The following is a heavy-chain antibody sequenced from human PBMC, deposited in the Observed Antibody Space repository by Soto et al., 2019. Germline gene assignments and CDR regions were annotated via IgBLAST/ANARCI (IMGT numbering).Heavy chain of an antibody. J-gene: IGHJ4*02. CDR1: GGAFSGSY. D-gene: IGHD3-3*01. V-gene: IGHV4-34*01. CDR2: INHSGST. Sequence: SETLSLTCAVYGGAFSGSYWSWIRQPPGKGLEWIGEINHSGSTSCNPSLKSLVTISLDTSKNQFTRKLCSVTAADTAVYYCAREAHDICDFWSGYYFDYWGQGTLVTVSS. CDR3: AREAHDICDFWSGYYFDY.